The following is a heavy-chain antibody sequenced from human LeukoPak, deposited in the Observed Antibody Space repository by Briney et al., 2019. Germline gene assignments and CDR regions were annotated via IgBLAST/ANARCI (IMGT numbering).Heavy chain of an antibody. J-gene: IGHJ4*02. V-gene: IGHV3-30*18. CDR1: GFTFSSYG. CDR3: AKEGSTMIVVDAFDY. Sequence: PGGSLRLSCAASGFTFSSYGMHWVRQAPGKGLEWVAVISYDGSNKYYADSVKGRFTISRDNSKNTLHLQMNSLRAEDTAVYYCAKEGSTMIVVDAFDYWGQGTLVTVSS. CDR2: ISYDGSNK. D-gene: IGHD3-22*01.